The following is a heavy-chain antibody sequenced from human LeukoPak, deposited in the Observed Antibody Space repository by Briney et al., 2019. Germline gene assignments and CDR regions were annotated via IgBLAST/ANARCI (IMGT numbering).Heavy chain of an antibody. CDR3: ARDLSYCTITSCSYYYYGMDV. V-gene: IGHV3-48*03. J-gene: IGHJ6*04. CDR2: ISSSGGTI. CDR1: GFTSSSYE. D-gene: IGHD2-2*01. Sequence: GGSLRLSCSASGFTSSSYEMNWVRQAPGKGLEWVSYISSSGGTIYYADSVKGRFTISRDNAKNSLYLQMNSLGAEDTAAYYCARDLSYCTITSCSYYYYGMDVWGGGTTVTVSS.